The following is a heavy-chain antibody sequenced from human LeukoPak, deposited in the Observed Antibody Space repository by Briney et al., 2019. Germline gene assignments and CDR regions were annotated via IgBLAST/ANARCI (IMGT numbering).Heavy chain of an antibody. CDR3: ARVSVQLWSSSDY. D-gene: IGHD5-18*01. CDR2: INPTSGYT. J-gene: IGHJ4*02. V-gene: IGHV3-11*06. Sequence: TGGSLRLSCAASGFTFSDYYMSWIRQAPGRGLEWLSYINPTSGYTPYADSVRGRFTISRDNAKNTLYLQMNSLRAEDTAVYFCARVSVQLWSSSDYWGQGTLVTVSS. CDR1: GFTFSDYY.